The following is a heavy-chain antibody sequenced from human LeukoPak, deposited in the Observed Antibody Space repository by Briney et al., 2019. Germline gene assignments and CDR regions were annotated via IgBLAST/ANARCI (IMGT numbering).Heavy chain of an antibody. CDR3: ARGPSSWYDFDY. J-gene: IGHJ4*02. D-gene: IGHD6-13*01. CDR1: GFTFSTYS. Sequence: GGSLRLSCAASGFTFSTYSMNWVRQAPGKGLEWVSYISTSGTTIYYADSVKGRFTISRDNAENSLYLQMNSLRAEDTAVYYCARGPSSWYDFDYWGQGTLVTVSS. CDR2: ISTSGTTI. V-gene: IGHV3-48*01.